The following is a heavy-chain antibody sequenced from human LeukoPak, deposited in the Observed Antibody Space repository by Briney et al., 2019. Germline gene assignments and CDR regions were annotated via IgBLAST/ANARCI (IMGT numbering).Heavy chain of an antibody. Sequence: ASVKVSCKASGYTFTSYAMHWVRQAPGKGLEWMGGFDPEDGETIYAQKFQGRVTMTEDTSTDTAYMEPSSLRSEDTAVYYCATESGRGASVPWGQGTLVTVSS. CDR3: ATESGRGASVP. CDR2: FDPEDGET. V-gene: IGHV1-24*01. CDR1: GYTFTSYA. D-gene: IGHD2-15*01. J-gene: IGHJ5*02.